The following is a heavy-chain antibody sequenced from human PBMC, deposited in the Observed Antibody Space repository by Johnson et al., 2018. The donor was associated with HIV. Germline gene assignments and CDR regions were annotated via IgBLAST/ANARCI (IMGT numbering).Heavy chain of an antibody. Sequence: QVQLVESGGGLVQPGGSLRLSCAVSGFTFSYYWMSWIRQAPGKGLEWVSYISSRGSTIYYADSVKGRFTISRDNAKNALYVQMNSLRAGDTAVYYCARAIGDGYPGMKAFDIWGQGTMVTVSS. CDR3: ARAIGDGYPGMKAFDI. D-gene: IGHD5-24*01. CDR2: ISSRGSTI. CDR1: GFTFSYYW. J-gene: IGHJ3*02. V-gene: IGHV3-11*04.